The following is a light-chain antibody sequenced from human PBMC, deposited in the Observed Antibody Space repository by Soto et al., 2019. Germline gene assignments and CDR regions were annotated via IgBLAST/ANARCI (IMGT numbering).Light chain of an antibody. J-gene: IGLJ2*01. CDR2: DVS. Sequence: QSALTQPASVSGSPGQSITISCTGTSSDVGGYNYVSWYQQHPGKVPKLMIYDVSNRPSGVSNRFSGSKSGNTASLTISGLQDEDEADYYCSSYTSSSTPVVFGGGTKLTVL. V-gene: IGLV2-14*01. CDR3: SSYTSSSTPVV. CDR1: SSDVGGYNY.